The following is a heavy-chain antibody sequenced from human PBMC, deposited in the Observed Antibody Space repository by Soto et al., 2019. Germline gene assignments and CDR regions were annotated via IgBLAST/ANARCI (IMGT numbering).Heavy chain of an antibody. D-gene: IGHD3-3*02. CDR1: GYTFTSYD. CDR3: ARGGVGIFGVVILYYYYYYYMDV. J-gene: IGHJ6*03. Sequence: GASVKVSCEASGYTFTSYDINWVRQATGQGLEWMGWMNPNSGNTGYAQKFQGRVTMTRNTSISTAYMELSSLRSEDTAVYYCARGGVGIFGVVILYYYYYYYMDVWGKGTTVTVSS. CDR2: MNPNSGNT. V-gene: IGHV1-8*01.